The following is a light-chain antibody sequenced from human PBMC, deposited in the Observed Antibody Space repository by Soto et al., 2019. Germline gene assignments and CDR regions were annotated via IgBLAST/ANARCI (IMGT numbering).Light chain of an antibody. CDR2: DAS. CDR1: QSVSND. Sequence: DTVLTQYPGTLSLSPGETASLSCRASQSVSNDYVAWVQQKPGQAPRLLIYDASNRATGVPARFSGSGSGTDFTLTISSLHLEDFAVYYCQQRGNWPITFGQGTRLEIK. J-gene: IGKJ5*01. V-gene: IGKV3-11*01. CDR3: QQRGNWPIT.